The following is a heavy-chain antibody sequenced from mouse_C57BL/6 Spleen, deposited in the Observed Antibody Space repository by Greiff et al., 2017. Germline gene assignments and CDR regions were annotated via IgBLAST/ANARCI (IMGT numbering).Heavy chain of an antibody. D-gene: IGHD2-5*01. J-gene: IGHJ2*01. CDR1: GYTFTDYN. V-gene: IGHV1-18*01. CDR2: INPNNGGT. Sequence: EVQLQQSGPELVKPGASVKIPCKASGYTFTDYNMDWVKQSHGKSLEWIGDINPNNGGTIYNQKFKGKATLTVDKSSSTAYMELRSLTSEDTAVYYCARNYYSNYGYFDYWGQGTTLTVSS. CDR3: ARNYYSNYGYFDY.